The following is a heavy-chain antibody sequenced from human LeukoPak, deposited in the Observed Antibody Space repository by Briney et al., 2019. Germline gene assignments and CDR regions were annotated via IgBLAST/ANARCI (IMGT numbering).Heavy chain of an antibody. V-gene: IGHV3-23*01. CDR2: ISASGASP. CDR1: GFTFSDYA. Sequence: GGSLRLSCAASGFTFSDYAMIWVRQAPGKGLEWVAGISASGASPYYADSVKGRFTISRDNSMNTLYVQMNSLRAEDTAVYYCARVFGAGYSDYWGQGTLVTVSS. CDR3: ARVFGAGYSDY. D-gene: IGHD4/OR15-4a*01. J-gene: IGHJ4*02.